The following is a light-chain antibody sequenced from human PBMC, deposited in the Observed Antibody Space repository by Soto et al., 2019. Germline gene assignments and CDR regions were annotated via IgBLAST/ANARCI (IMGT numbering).Light chain of an antibody. V-gene: IGKV3-15*01. CDR2: GAS. Sequence: EIVMTQSPATLSVSPGERATLSCRASQSVSSNLARYQQKPGQAPRILIYGASTRATGIPARFSGRGSGTEFTLTISSLQSEDFAVYYCQQYNNWPPYTFGQGTKLEIK. J-gene: IGKJ2*01. CDR3: QQYNNWPPYT. CDR1: QSVSSN.